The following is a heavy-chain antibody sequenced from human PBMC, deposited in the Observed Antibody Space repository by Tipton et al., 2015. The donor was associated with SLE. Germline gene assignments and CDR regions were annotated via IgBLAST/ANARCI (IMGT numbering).Heavy chain of an antibody. CDR3: ARLGLEAFNFDY. Sequence: TLSLTCTVSGGSISSHYWSWIRQPPGKGLEWIGYIYYSGRTNYNPSLKSRVTISVATSKNQFSLKLSSVTAADTAVYYCARLGLEAFNFDYWGQGTLVTVSS. J-gene: IGHJ4*02. CDR2: IYYSGRT. D-gene: IGHD7-27*01. CDR1: GGSISSHY. V-gene: IGHV4-59*11.